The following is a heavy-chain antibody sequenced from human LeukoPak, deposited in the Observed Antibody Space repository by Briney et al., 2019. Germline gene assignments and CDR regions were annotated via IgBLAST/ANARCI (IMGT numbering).Heavy chain of an antibody. CDR1: GFTLSSYA. Sequence: GGSLRLSCVASGFTLSSYAMSWVRQAPGKGLEWVSAISGSGGSTYYADSVKGRFTISRDNSKNTLYLQMNSLRAEDTAVYYCAKSSSSWPIDYWGQGTLVTVSS. CDR2: ISGSGGST. V-gene: IGHV3-23*01. J-gene: IGHJ4*02. D-gene: IGHD6-13*01. CDR3: AKSSSSWPIDY.